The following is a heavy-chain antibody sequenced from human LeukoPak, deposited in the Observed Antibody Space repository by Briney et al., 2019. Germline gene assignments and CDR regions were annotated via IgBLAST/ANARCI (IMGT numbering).Heavy chain of an antibody. V-gene: IGHV4-4*07. Sequence: SETLSLTCTVSGGSISDYYWSWIRQPAGKGLEWSGRFYARGNTNYNPSLKSRVTMSVDTSKNQLSLKLTSVTAADTAVYYCARELITKADAFDIWGQGTMVTVSS. D-gene: IGHD1-20*01. J-gene: IGHJ3*02. CDR2: FYARGNT. CDR1: GGSISDYY. CDR3: ARELITKADAFDI.